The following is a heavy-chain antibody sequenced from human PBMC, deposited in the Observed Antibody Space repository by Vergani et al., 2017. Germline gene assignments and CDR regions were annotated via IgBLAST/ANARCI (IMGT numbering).Heavy chain of an antibody. D-gene: IGHD2/OR15-2a*01. Sequence: EVQMVESGGGLVKPGGSLRLSCVASGFTFSHYSMNWVRQAPGKGLEWVSSISGNNDDVYYADSVKGRFTISRDTAKNSLYLDMSSLRAEATAVYCCASSVITGNLSVAYFSMDVWGRGTTVTVSS. CDR1: GFTFSHYS. V-gene: IGHV3-21*01. CDR3: ASSVITGNLSVAYFSMDV. CDR2: ISGNNDDV. J-gene: IGHJ6*02.